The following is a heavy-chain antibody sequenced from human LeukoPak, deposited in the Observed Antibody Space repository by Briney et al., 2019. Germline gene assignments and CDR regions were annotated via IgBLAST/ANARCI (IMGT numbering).Heavy chain of an antibody. D-gene: IGHD5-24*01. CDR3: ASHIPSWRGDGYNLDY. CDR2: IIPILGIA. CDR1: GGTFSSYT. Sequence: SVKVSCKASGGTFSSYTISWVRQAPGQGLEWMGRIIPILGIANYAQKFQGRVTITADKSTSTAYMELSSLRSEDTAVYYCASHIPSWRGDGYNLDYWGQGTLVIVSS. J-gene: IGHJ4*02. V-gene: IGHV1-69*02.